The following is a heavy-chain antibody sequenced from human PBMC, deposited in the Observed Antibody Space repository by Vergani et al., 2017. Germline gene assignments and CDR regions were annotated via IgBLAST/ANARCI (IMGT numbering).Heavy chain of an antibody. CDR3: AKGLRPHYPMDY. CDR2: ISGSGGST. J-gene: IGHJ4*02. V-gene: IGHV3-23*04. Sequence: EVQLVESGGGLVQPGRSLRLSCTASGFTFGDYAMSWFRQAPGKGLEWVSAISGSGGSTYYADSVKGRFTISRDNSKNTLYLQMNSLRAEDTAVYYCAKGLRPHYPMDYWGQGTLVTVSS. D-gene: IGHD4-17*01. CDR1: GFTFGDYA.